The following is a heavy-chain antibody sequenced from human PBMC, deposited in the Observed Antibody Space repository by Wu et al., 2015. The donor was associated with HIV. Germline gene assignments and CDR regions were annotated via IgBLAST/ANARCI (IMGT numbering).Heavy chain of an antibody. V-gene: IGHV1-8*01. CDR2: MNPNSGNT. Sequence: QVQLVQSGAEVKKPGASVKVSCKASGYILTSYDINWVRQATGQGLEWMGWMNPNSGNTGYAQKFQGRVTMTTNTSISTAYMELSGLRSEDTAVYYCVTQSMYGQPKKTNYYGMDVWGQGTTVTVSS. J-gene: IGHJ6*02. D-gene: IGHD1-1*01. CDR3: VTQSMYGQPKKTNYYGMDV. CDR1: GYILTSYD.